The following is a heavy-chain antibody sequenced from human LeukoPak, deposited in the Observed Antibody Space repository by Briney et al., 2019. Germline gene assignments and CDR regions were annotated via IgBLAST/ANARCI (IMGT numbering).Heavy chain of an antibody. CDR1: GFTFSSYE. CDR2: ISNSGSSI. D-gene: IGHD4-17*01. V-gene: IGHV3-48*03. CDR3: ATHYGDPPGPDY. Sequence: PGGSLRLSCAASGFTFSSYEMNWVRQAPGKGLEWVSYISNSGSSIYYADSVKGRFTISRDNSKNTLYLQMNSLRAEDTAVYYCATHYGDPPGPDYWGQGTLVTVSS. J-gene: IGHJ4*02.